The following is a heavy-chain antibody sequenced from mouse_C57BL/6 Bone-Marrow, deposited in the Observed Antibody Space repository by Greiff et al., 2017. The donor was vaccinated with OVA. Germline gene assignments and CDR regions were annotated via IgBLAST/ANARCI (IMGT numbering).Heavy chain of an antibody. CDR3: ARWGTYWYFDV. Sequence: VKLVESGAELARPGASVKLSCKASGYTFTSYGISWVKQRTGQGLEWIGGIYPRSGNTYYNEKFKGKATLTADKSSSTAYMELRSLTSEDSAVYFCARWGTYWYFDVWGTGTTVTVSS. J-gene: IGHJ1*03. V-gene: IGHV1-81*01. D-gene: IGHD3-1*01. CDR2: IYPRSGNT. CDR1: GYTFTSYG.